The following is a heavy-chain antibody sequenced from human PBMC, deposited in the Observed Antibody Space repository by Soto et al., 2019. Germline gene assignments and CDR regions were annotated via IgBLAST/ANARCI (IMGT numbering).Heavy chain of an antibody. D-gene: IGHD1-1*01. Sequence: GGSLRLSCEVSGFTFSAYWMHWVRQVPGKGLIWVSRISDDGSTTTYADSVKGRFTISRDNAKNTLYLQMNSLRADDTGLYYCTRGPRVSSTGTGARWGQGTLVTVSS. CDR3: TRGPRVSSTGTGAR. CDR1: GFTFSAYW. J-gene: IGHJ4*02. CDR2: ISDDGSTT. V-gene: IGHV3-74*01.